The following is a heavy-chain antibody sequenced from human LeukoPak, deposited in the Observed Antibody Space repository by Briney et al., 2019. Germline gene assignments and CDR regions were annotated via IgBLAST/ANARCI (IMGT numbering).Heavy chain of an antibody. J-gene: IGHJ3*02. D-gene: IGHD7-27*01. V-gene: IGHV1-69*05. CDR1: GGTFSSYA. Sequence: ASVKVSCKASGGTFSSYAISWVRQAPGQGLEWMGGIIPIFGTANYAQKFQGRVTMTTDTSTSTAYMELRSLRSDDTAVYYCARGTGDVSAFDIWGQGTMVTVSS. CDR2: IIPIFGTA. CDR3: ARGTGDVSAFDI.